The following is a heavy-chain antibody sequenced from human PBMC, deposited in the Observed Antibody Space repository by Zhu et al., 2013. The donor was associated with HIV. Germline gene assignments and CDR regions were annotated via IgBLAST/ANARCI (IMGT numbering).Heavy chain of an antibody. J-gene: IGHJ4*02. CDR2: IIPMFTIT. Sequence: QVQLVQSGAEVKKPGSSVKVSCKASGGTFSSYAISWVRQAPGQGLEWMGWIIPMFTITNYAQKFQGRVTITADESTTTAYMELSSLRSEDTAVYFCARGIVVVGALYFDYWGQGTLVTVSS. CDR1: GGTFSSYA. CDR3: ARGIVVVGALYFDY. D-gene: IGHD2-15*01. V-gene: IGHV1-69*12.